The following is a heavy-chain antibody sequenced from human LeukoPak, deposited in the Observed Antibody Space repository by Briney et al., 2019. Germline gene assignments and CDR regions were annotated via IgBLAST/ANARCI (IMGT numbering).Heavy chain of an antibody. V-gene: IGHV3-66*01. CDR2: IYSGGST. CDR3: ARGQQQLFSAYYFDY. D-gene: IGHD6-13*01. J-gene: IGHJ4*02. Sequence: GGSLRLSCAASGFTVSSNYMSWVRQAPGKGLEWVSVIYSGGSTYYADSVKGRFTISRDNSKNTLYLQMNSLRAEDTAVYYCARGQQQLFSAYYFDYWGQGTLVTVSS. CDR1: GFTVSSNY.